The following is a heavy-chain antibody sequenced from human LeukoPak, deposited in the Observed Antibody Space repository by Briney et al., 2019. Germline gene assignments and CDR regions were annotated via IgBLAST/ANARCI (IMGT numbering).Heavy chain of an antibody. CDR1: GYSISSGYY. CDR2: IYHSGST. J-gene: IGHJ6*03. CDR3: ARVHWVPITMVRGEVPYDYYYMDV. Sequence: PSETLSLTCTVSGYSISSGYYWGWIRQPPGKGLEWIGSIYHSGSTYYNPSLKSRVTISVDTSKNQFSLKLTSVTAADTAVYYCARVHWVPITMVRGEVPYDYYYMDVWGKGTTVTVSS. V-gene: IGHV4-38-2*02. D-gene: IGHD3-10*01.